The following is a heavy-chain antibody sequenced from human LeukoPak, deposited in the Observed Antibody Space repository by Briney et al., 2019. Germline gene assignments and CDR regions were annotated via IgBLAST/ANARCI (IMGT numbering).Heavy chain of an antibody. D-gene: IGHD3-10*01. J-gene: IGHJ6*03. CDR1: GGTFRTYG. V-gene: IGHV1-69*01. CDR2: IIPIFGGT. CDR3: ARVITIGQPPYYYYMDV. Sequence: SVRVSCGASGGTFRTYGVSWVRQAPGQGLEWMGGIIPIFGGTSYAQKFQDRVTITADESTTVAYMDLSNLRFEDTAVYYCARVITIGQPPYYYYMDVWGKGTTVTVSS.